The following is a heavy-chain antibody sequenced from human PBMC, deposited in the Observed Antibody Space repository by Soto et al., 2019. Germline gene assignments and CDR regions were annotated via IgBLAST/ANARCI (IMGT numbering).Heavy chain of an antibody. CDR3: AKALISYYGDFRGLFDY. D-gene: IGHD4-17*01. CDR1: GFTFSSYA. CDR2: ISGSGGST. J-gene: IGHJ4*02. V-gene: IGHV3-23*01. Sequence: GGSLRLSCAASGFTFSSYAMSWVRQAPGKGLEWVSAISGSGGSTYYADSVKGRFTISRDNSKNTLYLQMYSLRAEDTAVYYCAKALISYYGDFRGLFDYWGQGSLVTVSS.